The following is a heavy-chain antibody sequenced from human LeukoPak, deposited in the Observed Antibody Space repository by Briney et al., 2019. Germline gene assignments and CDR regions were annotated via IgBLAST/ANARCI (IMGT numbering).Heavy chain of an antibody. Sequence: GGSLRLSCAASGFTFSSYGMHWVRQAPGKGLEWVAVIWYGGSNKYYADSVKGRFTISRDNSKNTLYLQMNSLRAEDTAVYYCAKAPHGWNYYYMDVWGKGTTVTVSS. V-gene: IGHV3-30*02. CDR1: GFTFSSYG. CDR2: IWYGGSNK. J-gene: IGHJ6*03. D-gene: IGHD6-19*01. CDR3: AKAPHGWNYYYMDV.